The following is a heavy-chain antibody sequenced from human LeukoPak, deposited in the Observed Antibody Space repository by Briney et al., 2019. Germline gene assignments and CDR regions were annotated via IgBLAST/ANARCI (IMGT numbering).Heavy chain of an antibody. Sequence: ASVKVSCKASGYTFTGYYMHWVRQAPGQGLEWMGWINPNSGGTNYAQKFQGRVTMTRGTSISTAYMELSRLRSDDTAVYYCARANSYGSGSLVNWGQGTLVTVSS. D-gene: IGHD3-10*01. J-gene: IGHJ4*02. V-gene: IGHV1-2*02. CDR2: INPNSGGT. CDR3: ARANSYGSGSLVN. CDR1: GYTFTGYY.